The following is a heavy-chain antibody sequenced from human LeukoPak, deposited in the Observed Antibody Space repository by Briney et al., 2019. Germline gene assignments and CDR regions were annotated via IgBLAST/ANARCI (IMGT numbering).Heavy chain of an antibody. CDR3: ARENYGGTTGFDY. Sequence: GGSLRLSCAASGFTFSSNYMNWVRQAPGKGLEWVSVIYSGGTTYYADSVKGRFTISRDNSKNTLYLQMSSLRAEDTAVYYCARENYGGTTGFDYWGQGTLVTVSS. J-gene: IGHJ4*02. V-gene: IGHV3-66*01. D-gene: IGHD4-23*01. CDR1: GFTFSSNY. CDR2: IYSGGTT.